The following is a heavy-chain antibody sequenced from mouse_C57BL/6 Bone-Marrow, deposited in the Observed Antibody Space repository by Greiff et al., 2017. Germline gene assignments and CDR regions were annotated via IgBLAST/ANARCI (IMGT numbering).Heavy chain of an antibody. CDR1: GYTFTSYW. D-gene: IGHD1-1*01. J-gene: IGHJ2*01. V-gene: IGHV1-61*01. Sequence: QVQLQQSGAELVRPGSSVKLSCKASGYTFTSYWMDWVKQRPGQGLEWIGNIYPSDSETHYNQQFTDKATLTVAKSSSTAYMQLSSLTSEDSAVYYCARYGMVPYLDYWGQGTTLTVSS. CDR2: IYPSDSET. CDR3: ARYGMVPYLDY.